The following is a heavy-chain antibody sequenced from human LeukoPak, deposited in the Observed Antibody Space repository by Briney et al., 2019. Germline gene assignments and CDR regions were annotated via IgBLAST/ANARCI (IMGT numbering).Heavy chain of an antibody. CDR3: ARAGIAAAGALPPYYYGMDV. D-gene: IGHD6-13*01. Sequence: SVKVSCKASGGTFSSYAISWVRQAPGQGLEWMGRIIPIFGIANYAQKFQGRVTITADKSTSTAHMELSSLRSEDTAVYYCARAGIAAAGALPPYYYGMDVWGQGTMVTVSS. V-gene: IGHV1-69*04. CDR1: GGTFSSYA. CDR2: IIPIFGIA. J-gene: IGHJ6*02.